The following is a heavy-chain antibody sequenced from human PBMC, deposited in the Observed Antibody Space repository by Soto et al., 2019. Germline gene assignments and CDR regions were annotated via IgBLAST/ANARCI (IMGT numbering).Heavy chain of an antibody. J-gene: IGHJ5*02. D-gene: IGHD2-2*03. CDR1: GGSFSGYY. CDR3: ARVGYCSKLPLCYDGFWFDP. Sequence: SETLSLTCAVYGGSFSGYYWSWIRQPPGKGLEWIGEINHSGSTNYNPSLKSRVTISVDTSKNQFSLKLSSVTAADTAVYYCARVGYCSKLPLCYDGFWFDPWGQGTLVTSPQ. CDR2: INHSGST. V-gene: IGHV4-34*01.